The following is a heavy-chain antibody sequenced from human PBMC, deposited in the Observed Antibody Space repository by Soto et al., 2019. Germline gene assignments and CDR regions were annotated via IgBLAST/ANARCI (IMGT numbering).Heavy chain of an antibody. Sequence: SETMSLTYTVSGGYIRGGDCHWSLIRQPPGKGLEWIGYIYYSGSTYYNPSLKSRVTISVDTSKNQFSLKLSSVTAADTAVYYCARARGARYFDYWGQGTLVTVSS. CDR3: ARARGARYFDY. V-gene: IGHV4-30-4*08. D-gene: IGHD2-15*01. J-gene: IGHJ4*02. CDR1: GGYIRGGDCH. CDR2: IYYSGST.